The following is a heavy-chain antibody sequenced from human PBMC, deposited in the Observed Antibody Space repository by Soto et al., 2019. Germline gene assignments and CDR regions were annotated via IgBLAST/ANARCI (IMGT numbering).Heavy chain of an antibody. CDR2: ISGTAGTI. Sequence: QVQLVESGGGLVKPGGSLRLSCEASGITFSDHYMTWLRQAPGKGLEWISYISGTAGTIYYADSVKGRFTISRDNAKNSLFLQLTSLTAEDPAVYYCAGAPYYGSGTYYSYALDVWGQGTTVTVSS. D-gene: IGHD3-10*01. V-gene: IGHV3-11*01. CDR3: AGAPYYGSGTYYSYALDV. CDR1: GITFSDHY. J-gene: IGHJ6*02.